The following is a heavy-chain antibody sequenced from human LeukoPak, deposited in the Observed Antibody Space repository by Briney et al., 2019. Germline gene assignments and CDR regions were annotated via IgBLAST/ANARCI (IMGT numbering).Heavy chain of an antibody. Sequence: ASVTVSCKASGYTFTGYYMHWVRQAPGQGLEWMGWINPNSGGTNYAQKFQGRVTMTRDTSISTAYMELSRLRSDDTAVYYCARDRPRGYCSSTSCFNWFDHWGQGTLVTVSS. J-gene: IGHJ5*02. D-gene: IGHD2-2*01. V-gene: IGHV1-2*02. CDR2: INPNSGGT. CDR3: ARDRPRGYCSSTSCFNWFDH. CDR1: GYTFTGYY.